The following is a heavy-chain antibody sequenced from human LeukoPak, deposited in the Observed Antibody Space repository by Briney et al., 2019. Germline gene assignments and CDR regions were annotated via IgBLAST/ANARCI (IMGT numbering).Heavy chain of an antibody. Sequence: PGGSLRLSCAASGFTFSSYAMNWVRQAPGKGLQWVSVISSSGDATYYADSVKGRFTISRDNSKSTLYLQMNSLRAEDTAVYYCAKGPTADQGSAWGPGTLVTVSS. CDR2: ISSSGDAT. J-gene: IGHJ5*02. V-gene: IGHV3-23*01. CDR3: AKGPTADQGSA. CDR1: GFTFSSYA. D-gene: IGHD7-27*01.